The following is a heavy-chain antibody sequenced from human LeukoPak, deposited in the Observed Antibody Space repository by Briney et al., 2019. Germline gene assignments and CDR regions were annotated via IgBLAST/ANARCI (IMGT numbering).Heavy chain of an antibody. CDR1: SYSISSGYY. CDR3: ARSLTTYYYDTSGPGDAFDI. Sequence: SSETLSLTCTVSSYSISSGYYWGWIRQPPGKGLEWIGSIYRSGTTYYNPSLKSRVTISVDTSNNQFSLKTSSVTAADTAVYYCARSLTTYYYDTSGPGDAFDIWGQGTMVTVSS. D-gene: IGHD3-22*01. V-gene: IGHV4-38-2*02. CDR2: IYRSGTT. J-gene: IGHJ3*02.